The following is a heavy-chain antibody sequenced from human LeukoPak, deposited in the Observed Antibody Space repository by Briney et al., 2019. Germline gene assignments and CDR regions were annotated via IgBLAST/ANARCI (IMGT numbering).Heavy chain of an antibody. V-gene: IGHV3-9*01. J-gene: IGHJ4*02. CDR1: GFTFDDYA. Sequence: GGSLRLSCAASGFTFDDYAMHWVRQTPRKGLEWVSGISWNSGNIGYADSVKGRFTISRDNARNSLYLQMNSPRAEDTALYYCAKDITHDTVMFSFASWGQGTLVTVSS. CDR3: AKDITHDTVMFSFAS. CDR2: ISWNSGNI. D-gene: IGHD5-18*01.